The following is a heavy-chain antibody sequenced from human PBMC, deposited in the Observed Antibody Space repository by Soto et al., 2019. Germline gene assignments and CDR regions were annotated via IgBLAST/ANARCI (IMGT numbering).Heavy chain of an antibody. CDR1: GGSISSSSYY. J-gene: IGHJ4*02. D-gene: IGHD2-15*01. Sequence: SETLSLTCTVSGGSISSSSYYWGWIRQPPGKGLEWIGSIYYSGSTYYNPSLKSRVTISVDTSKNQFSLKLSSVTAADTAVYYCARLGGLYQAFDYWGQGTLVTVSS. CDR3: ARLGGLYQAFDY. V-gene: IGHV4-39*01. CDR2: IYYSGST.